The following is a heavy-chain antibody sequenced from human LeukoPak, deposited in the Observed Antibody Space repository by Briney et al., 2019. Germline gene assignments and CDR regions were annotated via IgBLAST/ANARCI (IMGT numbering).Heavy chain of an antibody. CDR3: ARDPLYYYGSGSPNWFDP. D-gene: IGHD3-10*01. CDR2: ISAYNGNT. Sequence: ASVKVSCKASGYTFTSYGISWVRQAPGQGLEWMGWISAYNGNTNYAHKLQGRVTMTTDTSTSTAYMELRSLRSDDTAVYCCARDPLYYYGSGSPNWFDPWGQGTLVTVSS. CDR1: GYTFTSYG. J-gene: IGHJ5*02. V-gene: IGHV1-18*01.